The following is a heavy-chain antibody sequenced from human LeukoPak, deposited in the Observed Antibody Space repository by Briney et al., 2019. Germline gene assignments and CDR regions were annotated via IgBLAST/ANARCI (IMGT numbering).Heavy chain of an antibody. J-gene: IGHJ4*02. V-gene: IGHV1-46*01. D-gene: IGHD6-19*01. Sequence: GASVKVSCTASGYTFISYYIYWVRQAPGQGLEWMGIISPSGGSTSYAQKFQGRVTMTRDTSTSTVYMELSSLRSEDTAVYYCARAYSSGWYYFDYWGQGTLVTVSS. CDR2: ISPSGGST. CDR1: GYTFISYY. CDR3: ARAYSSGWYYFDY.